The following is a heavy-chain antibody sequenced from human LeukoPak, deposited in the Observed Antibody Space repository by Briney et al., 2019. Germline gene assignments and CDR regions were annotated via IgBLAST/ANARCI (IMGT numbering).Heavy chain of an antibody. V-gene: IGHV1-24*01. CDR1: GYTLTELS. D-gene: IGHD4-17*01. Sequence: ASVKVSCKVSGYTLTELSMHWVRQAPGEGLEWMGGFDPEDGETIYAQKFQGRVTMTEDTSTDTAYMELSSLRSEDTAVYYCATGFWYGDLFDYWGQGTLVTVSS. CDR3: ATGFWYGDLFDY. J-gene: IGHJ4*02. CDR2: FDPEDGET.